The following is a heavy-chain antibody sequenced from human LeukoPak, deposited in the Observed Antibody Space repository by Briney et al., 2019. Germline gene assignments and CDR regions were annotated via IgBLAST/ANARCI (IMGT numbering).Heavy chain of an antibody. CDR3: ARGRRSPGSIFGVVMPARNYYYGMDV. V-gene: IGHV1-2*02. CDR1: GYTFTGYY. CDR2: INPNSGGT. D-gene: IGHD3-3*01. Sequence: GASVKVSCKASGYTFTGYYMHWVRQAPGQGLEWMGWINPNSGGTNYAQKFQGRVTMTRDTSISTAYMELSSLRSEDTAVYYCARGRRSPGSIFGVVMPARNYYYGMDVWGQGTTVTVSS. J-gene: IGHJ6*02.